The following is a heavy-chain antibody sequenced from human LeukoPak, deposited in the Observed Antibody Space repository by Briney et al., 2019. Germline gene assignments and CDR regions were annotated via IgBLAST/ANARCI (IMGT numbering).Heavy chain of an antibody. CDR1: GFTFSTYW. CDR2: IKEDGTEK. J-gene: IGHJ4*02. Sequence: GGSLRLSCAASGFTFSTYWMSWVRQAPGKGLEWVANIKEDGTEKYYVDSVKGRFTISRDNAKNSLYLQMNSLRAEDTAVYYCTRDVGAAGYWGQGTLVTVSS. V-gene: IGHV3-7*05. D-gene: IGHD6-13*01. CDR3: TRDVGAAGY.